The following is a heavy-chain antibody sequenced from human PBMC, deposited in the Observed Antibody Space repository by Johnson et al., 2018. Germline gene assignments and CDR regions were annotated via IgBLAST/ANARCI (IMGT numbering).Heavy chain of an antibody. CDR3: ARDQGNYGMDV. CDR2: IIPIFGTA. V-gene: IGHV1-69*05. Sequence: VQLVQSGAEVKKPGSSVKVSCKASGGTFSSYAISWVRQATGHGLEWMGGIIPIFGTANYAQKYQGRVTMTTDESTSTAYMELSSLRSEETAVYYCARDQGNYGMDVWGQGTTVTVSS. CDR1: GGTFSSYA. D-gene: IGHD6-13*01. J-gene: IGHJ6*02.